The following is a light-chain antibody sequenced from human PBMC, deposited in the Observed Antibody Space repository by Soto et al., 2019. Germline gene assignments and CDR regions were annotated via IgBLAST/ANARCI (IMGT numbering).Light chain of an antibody. CDR1: SSNIGSGYD. V-gene: IGLV1-40*01. J-gene: IGLJ1*01. CDR3: QSHGSSLSGLYV. Sequence: QSVLTQPPSVSGAPGQRVTISCTGSSSNIGSGYDVHWYQQLPGKAPKLLIYNNNNRPSGVPDRFSGSKSGTSASLAITGLQPEDEADYYCQSHGSSLSGLYVFGTGTKLTVL. CDR2: NNN.